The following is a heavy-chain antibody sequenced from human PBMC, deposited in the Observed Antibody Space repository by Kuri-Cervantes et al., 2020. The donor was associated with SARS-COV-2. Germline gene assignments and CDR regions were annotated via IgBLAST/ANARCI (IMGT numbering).Heavy chain of an antibody. CDR1: GFTFDDYA. J-gene: IGHJ6*02. CDR3: ARDLGDIVVVPAVDGMDV. V-gene: IGHV3-9*01. D-gene: IGHD2-2*01. CDR2: ISWNSGSI. Sequence: LSLTCAASGFTFDDYAMHWVRQAPGKGLEWVSGISWNSGSIGYADSVKGRFTISKDNAKNSLYLQMNSLRAEDTAVYYCARDLGDIVVVPAVDGMDVWGQGTTVTVSS.